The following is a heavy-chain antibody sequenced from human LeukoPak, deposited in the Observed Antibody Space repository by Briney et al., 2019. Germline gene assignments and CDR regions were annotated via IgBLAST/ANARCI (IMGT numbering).Heavy chain of an antibody. V-gene: IGHV3-23*01. D-gene: IGHD6-19*01. CDR1: GFTFGSYA. J-gene: IGHJ4*02. Sequence: GGSLRLSCAASGFTFGSYAMSWVRQAPGKGLEWVSAISGSGGSTYYADSVKGRFTISRDNAKNSLYLQMNSLRAEDTAVYYCARGPVSSSGFFGYWGQGTLVTVSS. CDR3: ARGPVSSSGFFGY. CDR2: ISGSGGST.